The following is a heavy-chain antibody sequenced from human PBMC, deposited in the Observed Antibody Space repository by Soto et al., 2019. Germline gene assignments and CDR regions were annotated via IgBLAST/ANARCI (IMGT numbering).Heavy chain of an antibody. CDR3: AHSISPRGWHDAFDI. Sequence: QITLKESGPTLVKPTQTLTLTCTFSGFSLSTSGVGVGWIRQPPGKALEWLALIYWDDDKRYSPSLKSRLTIXXDXSXXQVVLTMTNMDPVDTATYYCAHSISPRGWHDAFDIWGQGTMVTVSS. V-gene: IGHV2-5*02. J-gene: IGHJ3*02. CDR1: GFSLSTSGVG. CDR2: IYWDDDK. D-gene: IGHD6-19*01.